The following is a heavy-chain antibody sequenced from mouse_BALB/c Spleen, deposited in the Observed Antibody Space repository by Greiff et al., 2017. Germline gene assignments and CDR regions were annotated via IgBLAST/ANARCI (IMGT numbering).Heavy chain of an antibody. D-gene: IGHD1-1*01. CDR1: GFAFSSYD. CDR3: ARVLLYAMDY. Sequence: EVKLMESGGGLVKPGGSLKLSCAASGFAFSSYDMSWVRQTPEKRLEWVAYISSGGGSTYYPDTVKGRFTISRDNAKNTLYLQMSSLKSEDTAMYYCARVLLYAMDYWGQGTSVTVSS. CDR2: ISSGGGST. J-gene: IGHJ4*01. V-gene: IGHV5-12-1*01.